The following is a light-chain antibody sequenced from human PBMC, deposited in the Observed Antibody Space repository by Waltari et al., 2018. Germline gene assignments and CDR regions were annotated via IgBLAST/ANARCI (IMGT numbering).Light chain of an antibody. J-gene: IGLJ2*01. V-gene: IGLV1-44*01. CDR2: GND. CDR1: SSNIGINS. Sequence: QSVLTQPPSASGTPGQRVTISCSGSSSNIGINSVNWYQHLPGTAPKLPLYGNDQRPSGGPDRCSGSKSGTSASLAISGIQSEDEADYYCAAWDDSLKGRVFGGGTKLTVL. CDR3: AAWDDSLKGRV.